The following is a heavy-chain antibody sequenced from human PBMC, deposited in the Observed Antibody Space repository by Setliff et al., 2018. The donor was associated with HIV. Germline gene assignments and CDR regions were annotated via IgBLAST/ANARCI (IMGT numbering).Heavy chain of an antibody. CDR2: ISPSGTYI. Sequence: PGGSLRLSCAASGFTFSSYSMNWVRQAPGKGLEWVSFISPSGTYIHYADSLKGRFTISRDNAKNSLYLQMNGLRAEDTAVYYCAKDASPPNYGDYPNFDFWGQGTLVTVSS. V-gene: IGHV3-21*01. D-gene: IGHD4-17*01. CDR3: AKDASPPNYGDYPNFDF. J-gene: IGHJ4*02. CDR1: GFTFSSYS.